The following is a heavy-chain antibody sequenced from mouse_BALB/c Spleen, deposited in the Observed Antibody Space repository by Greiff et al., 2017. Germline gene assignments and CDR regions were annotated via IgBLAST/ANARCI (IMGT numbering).Heavy chain of an antibody. CDR2: ISNGGGST. D-gene: IGHD1-1*01. CDR3: ARRGTVEYYYAMDY. CDR1: GFTFSSYT. J-gene: IGHJ4*01. Sequence: EVKVVESGGGLVQPGGSLKLSCAASGFTFSSYTMSWVRQTPEKRLEWVAYISNGGGSTYYPDTVKGRFTISRDNAKNTLYLQMSSLKSEDTAMYYCARRGTVEYYYAMDYWGQGTSVTVSS. V-gene: IGHV5-12-2*01.